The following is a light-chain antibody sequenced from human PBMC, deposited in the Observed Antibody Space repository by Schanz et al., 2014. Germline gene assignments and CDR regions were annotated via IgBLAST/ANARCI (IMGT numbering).Light chain of an antibody. V-gene: IGKV1-9*01. CDR2: AAS. CDR1: QGISSY. Sequence: IQLTQSPSSLSASVGDRVTITCRASQGISSYLAWYQQKPGKAPKLLIYAASTLQSGVPSRFSGSGSGTDFTLTISSLQPEGFATYYCQKYNTAPRTFGQGAKVEIK. J-gene: IGKJ1*01. CDR3: QKYNTAPRT.